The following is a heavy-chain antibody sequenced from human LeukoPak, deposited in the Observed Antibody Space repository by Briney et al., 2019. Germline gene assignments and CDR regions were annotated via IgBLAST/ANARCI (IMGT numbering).Heavy chain of an antibody. V-gene: IGHV1-2*02. CDR3: ARDLPVVPATSYYYMDV. CDR1: GYTFTGDY. CDR2: INPNSGGT. D-gene: IGHD2-2*01. J-gene: IGHJ6*03. Sequence: ASVKVSCKASGYTFTGDYMHWVRQAPGQGLEWMGWINPNSGGTNYAQKFQGRVTMTTDTSTSTAYMELRSLRSDDTAVYYCARDLPVVPATSYYYMDVWGKGTTVTVSS.